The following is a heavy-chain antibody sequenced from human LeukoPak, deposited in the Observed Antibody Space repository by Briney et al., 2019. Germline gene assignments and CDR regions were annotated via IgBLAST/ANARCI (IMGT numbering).Heavy chain of an antibody. CDR1: GGSISSSSYY. CDR3: ARGVYSSSWSGAFDI. D-gene: IGHD6-13*01. J-gene: IGHJ3*02. CDR2: IYYSGST. V-gene: IGHV4-39*07. Sequence: SETLSLTCTVSGGSISSSSYYWGWIRQPPGKGLEGIGGIYYSGSTYYNPSLKSRVTISVDTSKDQFSLKLSSVTAADTAVYYCARGVYSSSWSGAFDIWGQGTMVTVSS.